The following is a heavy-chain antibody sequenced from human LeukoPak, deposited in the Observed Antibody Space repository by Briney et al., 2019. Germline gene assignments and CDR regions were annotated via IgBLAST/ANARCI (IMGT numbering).Heavy chain of an antibody. CDR3: AKVANSYSYYYRDV. CDR1: GFTFDNYV. CDR2: IGRRGAGT. Sequence: GGSLRLSCAASGFTFDNYVMTWIRQAPGEGLEWVSVIGRRGAGTSYADSVKGRFTISKDNSKNTLHLQMNSLRVEDTGVYFCAKVANSYSYYYRDVWGNGTTVAVSS. V-gene: IGHV3-23*01. D-gene: IGHD5-12*01. J-gene: IGHJ6*03.